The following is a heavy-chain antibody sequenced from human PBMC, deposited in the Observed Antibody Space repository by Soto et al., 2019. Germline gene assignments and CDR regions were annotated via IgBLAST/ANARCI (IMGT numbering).Heavy chain of an antibody. CDR3: ARDSDYYGSGSGHY. CDR1: GFTFSSYA. Sequence: QVQLVESGGGVVQPGRSLRLSCAASGFTFSSYAMHWVRQAPGKGLEWVAVISYDGSNKYYADSVKSRFTISRDNSKNRMYLQMNSLRAEDRAVYYCARDSDYYGSGSGHYWGQGTLVTVSS. CDR2: ISYDGSNK. D-gene: IGHD3-10*01. J-gene: IGHJ4*02. V-gene: IGHV3-30-3*01.